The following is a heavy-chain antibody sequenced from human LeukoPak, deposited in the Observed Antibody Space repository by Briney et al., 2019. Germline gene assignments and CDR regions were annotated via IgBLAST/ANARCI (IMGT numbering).Heavy chain of an antibody. D-gene: IGHD3-3*01. V-gene: IGHV3-21*01. CDR3: ARGVALEWSAPPDY. J-gene: IGHJ4*02. CDR1: GFTFSSYS. CDR2: ISSSSSYI. Sequence: GGSLRLSCAASGFTFSSYSMNWVRQAPGKGLEWVSSISSSSSYIYYADSVKGRFTISRDNAKNSLYLQMNSLRAEDTAVYYCARGVALEWSAPPDYWGQGTLVTVSS.